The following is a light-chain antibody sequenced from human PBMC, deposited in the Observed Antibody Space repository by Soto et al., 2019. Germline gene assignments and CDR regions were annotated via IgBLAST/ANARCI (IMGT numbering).Light chain of an antibody. CDR3: SSYRTTNTYV. Sequence: QSSLTQPASLSGSPGQSITISCTGTSSDVGGYDYVSWYQQHPGKAPKLIIYEVSHRPSGVSNRFSGSKSGDTASLTISGLQADDETDYYCSSYRTTNTYVFGTGTKVTVL. J-gene: IGLJ1*01. V-gene: IGLV2-14*01. CDR1: SSDVGGYDY. CDR2: EVS.